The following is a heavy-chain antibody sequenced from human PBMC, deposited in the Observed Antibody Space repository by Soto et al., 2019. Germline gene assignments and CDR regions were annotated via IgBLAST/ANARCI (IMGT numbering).Heavy chain of an antibody. V-gene: IGHV2-5*02. CDR2: IYWDDDK. J-gene: IGHJ5*02. D-gene: IGHD2-2*03. CDR1: GFSLSTSGVG. Sequence: TLVNPTQTLTLTCTFSGFSLSTSGVGVGWIRQPPGKALEWLALIYWDDDKRYSPSLKSRLTITKDTSKNQVVLTMTNMDPVDTATYYCAHRRRQAGLVNEWILNWFDPWGQGTLVTVSS. CDR3: AHRRRQAGLVNEWILNWFDP.